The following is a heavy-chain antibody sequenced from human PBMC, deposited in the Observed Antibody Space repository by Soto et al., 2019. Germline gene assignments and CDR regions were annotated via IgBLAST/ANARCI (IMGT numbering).Heavy chain of an antibody. CDR1: GYTFTSYY. J-gene: IGHJ4*02. Sequence: EASVKVSCKAPGYTFTSYYMHWVRQAPGQGLEWMGIINPSGGSTSYAQKFQGRVTMTRDTSTSTVYMELSSLRSEDTAVYYCARDLGQGYFDYWGQGTLVTVSS. CDR3: ARDLGQGYFDY. V-gene: IGHV1-46*01. CDR2: INPSGGST. D-gene: IGHD3-3*01.